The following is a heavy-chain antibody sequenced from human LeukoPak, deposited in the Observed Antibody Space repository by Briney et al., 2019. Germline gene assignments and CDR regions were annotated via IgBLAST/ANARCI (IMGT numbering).Heavy chain of an antibody. Sequence: GGSLRLSCAGSGFTFSSYWMSWVRQAPGKGLEWVANIKQDGSEKYYVDSVKGRFTISRDNAKNSLYLQMNSLRAEDTAVYYCARANFGGYCSSTSCPNWFDPWGQGTLVTVSS. CDR2: IKQDGSEK. D-gene: IGHD2-2*01. J-gene: IGHJ5*02. CDR3: ARANFGGYCSSTSCPNWFDP. V-gene: IGHV3-7*01. CDR1: GFTFSSYW.